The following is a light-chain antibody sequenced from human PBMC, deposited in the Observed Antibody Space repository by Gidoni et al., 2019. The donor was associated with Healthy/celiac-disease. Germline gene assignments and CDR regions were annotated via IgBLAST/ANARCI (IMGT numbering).Light chain of an antibody. CDR3: QAWDSSTVV. V-gene: IGLV3-1*01. CDR1: KLGDKY. Sequence: SYERTQPPSVSVPPGQTASITGSGDKLGDKYACWYQQKPGQSPVLVIYQDSKRPSGIPERFSGSTSGNTATLTISGTQAMDEADYYCQAWDSSTVVFGGGTKLTVL. J-gene: IGLJ2*01. CDR2: QDS.